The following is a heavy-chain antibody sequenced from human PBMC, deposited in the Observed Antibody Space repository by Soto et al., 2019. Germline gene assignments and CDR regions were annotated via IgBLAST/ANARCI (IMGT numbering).Heavy chain of an antibody. V-gene: IGHV4-59*01. J-gene: IGHJ6*02. CDR3: ARDRGRCFDRGRYYYYGMDV. D-gene: IGHD3-9*01. Sequence: SETLSLTCTVSGGSISSYYWSWIRQPPGKGLEWIGYIYYSGSTNYNPSLKSRVTISVDTPKNQFSLKLSSVTAADTAVYYCARDRGRCFDRGRYYYYGMDVWGQGTTVTVSS. CDR1: GGSISSYY. CDR2: IYYSGST.